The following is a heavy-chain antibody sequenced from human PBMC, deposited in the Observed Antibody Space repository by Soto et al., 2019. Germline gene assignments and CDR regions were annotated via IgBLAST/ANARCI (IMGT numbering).Heavy chain of an antibody. J-gene: IGHJ4*02. Sequence: SETLSLTCTVSGDSISSGGFYWSWIRQHPGKGLEWIGYIYYSGTTYYNPSLKSRVTISIDTSKNQFSLKLSSVTAADTAVYYCARAPRGNYGYPSYFAYWGQGTLVTVSS. CDR1: GDSISSGGFY. D-gene: IGHD5-18*01. CDR2: IYYSGTT. V-gene: IGHV4-31*03. CDR3: ARAPRGNYGYPSYFAY.